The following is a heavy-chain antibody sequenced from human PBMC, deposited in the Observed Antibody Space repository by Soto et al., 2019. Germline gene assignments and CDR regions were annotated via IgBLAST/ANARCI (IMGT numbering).Heavy chain of an antibody. D-gene: IGHD2-21*01. V-gene: IGHV4-34*01. CDR2: ISHRKST. J-gene: IGHJ5*02. CDR3: ARGNVVVITSTRYRGWWCDP. Sequence: QVQLQQWGAGLLKPSETLSLTCGVYGGSLSGYYWTWIRQSPEKGLEWIGEISHRKSTNYNPSLKLRVSITIDTSKNQFALRMISGTAADAAVYYFARGNVVVITSTRYRGWWCDPWSQGVLFTVCS. CDR1: GGSLSGYY.